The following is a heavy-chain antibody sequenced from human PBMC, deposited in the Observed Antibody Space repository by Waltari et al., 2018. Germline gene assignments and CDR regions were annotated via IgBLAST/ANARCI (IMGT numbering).Heavy chain of an antibody. J-gene: IGHJ6*02. Sequence: QVQLQQSGPGLVKPSQTLSLTCAISGDSVSSNSAAWNWIRQSPSRGLEWLGRTYDRSKVYNVYAVSVKSRRTINPDTSTSQFSLQLNSVTPEDTAVYYCARESIIGGATFSGMDVRGQGTTVTVSS. D-gene: IGHD1-26*01. CDR2: TYDRSKVYN. CDR1: GDSVSSNSAA. V-gene: IGHV6-1*01. CDR3: ARESIIGGATFSGMDV.